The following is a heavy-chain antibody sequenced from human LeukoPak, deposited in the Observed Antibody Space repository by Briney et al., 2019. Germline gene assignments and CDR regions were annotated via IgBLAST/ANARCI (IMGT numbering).Heavy chain of an antibody. J-gene: IGHJ3*02. D-gene: IGHD3-9*01. CDR1: GFTFSSYA. V-gene: IGHV3-23*01. Sequence: PGGSLRLSCAAPGFTFSSYAINWVRQAPGRGLEWVSAIRGNGDSTYNADSVKGRFTISRDNSKNTLYLQMNSLRAEDTAVYYCAKGRYYDSGNAFDIWGQGTMVTVSS. CDR3: AKGRYYDSGNAFDI. CDR2: IRGNGDST.